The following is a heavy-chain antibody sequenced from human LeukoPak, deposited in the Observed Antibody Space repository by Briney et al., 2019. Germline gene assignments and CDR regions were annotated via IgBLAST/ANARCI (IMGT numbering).Heavy chain of an antibody. V-gene: IGHV4-34*01. Sequence: SETLSLTCVVYGGSFSGYYWSWIRQPPGKGLEWIGEINHSGSTNYNPSLKSRVTISVDTSKNQFSLKLSSVTAADTAVYYCARGRAVAGWSRYYFDYWGQGTLVTVSS. CDR2: INHSGST. CDR3: ARGRAVAGWSRYYFDY. J-gene: IGHJ4*02. D-gene: IGHD6-19*01. CDR1: GGSFSGYY.